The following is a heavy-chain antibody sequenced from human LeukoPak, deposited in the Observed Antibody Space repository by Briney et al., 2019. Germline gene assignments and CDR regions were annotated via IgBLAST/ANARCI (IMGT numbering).Heavy chain of an antibody. V-gene: IGHV4-34*01. CDR1: GGSFSGYY. Sequence: SETLSPTCAVYGGSFSGYYWSWIRQPPGKGLEWIGEINHSGSTNYNPSLKSRVTISVDTSKSQFSLKLSSVTAADTAVYYCARGSSDITMVRGVITPGDYWGQGTLVTVSS. CDR2: INHSGST. J-gene: IGHJ4*02. D-gene: IGHD3-10*01. CDR3: ARGSSDITMVRGVITPGDY.